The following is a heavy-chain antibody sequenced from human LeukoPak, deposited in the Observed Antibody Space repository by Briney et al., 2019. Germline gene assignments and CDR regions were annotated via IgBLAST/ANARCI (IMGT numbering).Heavy chain of an antibody. V-gene: IGHV3-74*01. Sequence: GGSLRLSCAASGFTFSKYWMHWVRQAPGKGLVWVSRINSDGSNTNYADSVKGRFTVSGDNTKNTLFLQMNNARAEDTAVYYCASTNDYADENYWGQGTLVTVSS. CDR3: ASTNDYADENY. D-gene: IGHD4-17*01. J-gene: IGHJ4*02. CDR2: INSDGSNT. CDR1: GFTFSKYW.